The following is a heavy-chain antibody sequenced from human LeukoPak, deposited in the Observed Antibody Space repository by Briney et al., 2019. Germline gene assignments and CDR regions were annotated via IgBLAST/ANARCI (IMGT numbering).Heavy chain of an antibody. CDR2: FNPNGGAA. J-gene: IGHJ5*02. D-gene: IGHD2-15*01. V-gene: IGHV1-46*01. CDR1: GYTLTRNY. CDR3: ARDRCSGGSCYATYNWFDP. Sequence: ASVKVSCKASGYTLTRNYMHWVRQAPGEGLEWMGIFNPNGGAATYAQKFQGRVTITADKSTSTAYMELSSLRSEDTAVYFCARDRCSGGSCYATYNWFDPWGQGTRLTVSS.